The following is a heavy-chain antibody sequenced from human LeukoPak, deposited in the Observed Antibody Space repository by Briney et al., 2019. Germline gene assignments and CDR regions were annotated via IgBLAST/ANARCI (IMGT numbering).Heavy chain of an antibody. CDR2: VRYDGSNK. Sequence: PGGSLRLSCAASGFTFSSYGMHRVRQAPGKGLEWVAFVRYDGSNKYYADSVKGRFTISRDNSKNTLYLQMNSLRAEDTAVYYCAKDPLQYYYDSSGYYYDYWGQGTLVTVSS. CDR1: GFTFSSYG. V-gene: IGHV3-30*02. CDR3: AKDPLQYYYDSSGYYYDY. D-gene: IGHD3-22*01. J-gene: IGHJ4*02.